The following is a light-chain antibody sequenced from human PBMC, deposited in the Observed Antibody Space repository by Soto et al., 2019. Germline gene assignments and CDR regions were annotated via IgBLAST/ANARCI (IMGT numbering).Light chain of an antibody. V-gene: IGKV3-15*01. CDR2: SAS. CDR3: QQGHNWPLT. CDR1: QSISTE. Sequence: EIVMTQSPATLSVSPGERATLSCRASQSISTELAWYQQKPGQPPRLLIYSASTRATGVPARFTGSGSGSDFTLTISGLQSEDFAIYYCQQGHNWPLTFGQGTGLEI. J-gene: IGKJ2*01.